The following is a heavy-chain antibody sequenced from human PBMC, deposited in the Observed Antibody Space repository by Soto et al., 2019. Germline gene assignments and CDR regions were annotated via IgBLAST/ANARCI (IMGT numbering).Heavy chain of an antibody. Sequence: TLSLTCAVSGGSISRSNWWSWVRQPPGKGLEWIGEIYHSGSTNYHPSLKSRVTISVDKSKNQFSLKLTSLTAADTAVYYCARSITFDWLFFDNWGQGXLVTVYS. CDR3: ARSITFDWLFFDN. D-gene: IGHD3-9*01. CDR2: IYHSGST. J-gene: IGHJ4*02. CDR1: GGSISRSNW. V-gene: IGHV4-4*02.